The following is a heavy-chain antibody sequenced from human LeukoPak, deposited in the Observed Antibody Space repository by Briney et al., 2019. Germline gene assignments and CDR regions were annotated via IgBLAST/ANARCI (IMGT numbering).Heavy chain of an antibody. CDR2: ISGNGGST. V-gene: IGHV3-23*01. D-gene: IGHD6-13*01. CDR3: AKDGGTKERGIAAAGYYFDY. Sequence: TGGSLRLSCAASGLTFSSYAMSWVRQAPGKGLEWVSAISGNGGSTYYADSVKGRFTISRDNSKNTLYLQMNSLRAEDTAVYYCAKDGGTKERGIAAAGYYFDYWGQGTLVTVSS. CDR1: GLTFSSYA. J-gene: IGHJ4*02.